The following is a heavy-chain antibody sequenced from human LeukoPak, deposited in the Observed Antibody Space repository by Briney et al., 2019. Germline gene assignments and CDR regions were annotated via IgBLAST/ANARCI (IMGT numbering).Heavy chain of an antibody. V-gene: IGHV4-30-4*01. CDR2: IDQSGSS. Sequence: PSQTLSLICTVSGGSISSGDYYWSWIRQPPGKGLEWIGYIDQSGSSYYNPSLKSRVTISLGMSKNKFSLKLTSVTAADTAVYYCARGDPLRTVDYWGQGILVTVSS. J-gene: IGHJ4*02. CDR1: GGSISSGDYY. CDR3: ARGDPLRTVDY.